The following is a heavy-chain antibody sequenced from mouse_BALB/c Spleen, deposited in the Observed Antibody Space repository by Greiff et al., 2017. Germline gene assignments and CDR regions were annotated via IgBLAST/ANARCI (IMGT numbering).Heavy chain of an antibody. Sequence: EVKLVESGGGLVKPGGSLKLSCAASGFTFSDYYMYWVRQTPEKRLEWVATISDGGSYTYYPDTVKGRFTISRDNAKNTLYLQMSSLKSEDTAMYYCARIDYGVIDYWGQGTSVTVSS. CDR3: ARIDYGVIDY. V-gene: IGHV5-4*02. J-gene: IGHJ4*01. CDR1: GFTFSDYY. D-gene: IGHD1-1*01. CDR2: ISDGGSYT.